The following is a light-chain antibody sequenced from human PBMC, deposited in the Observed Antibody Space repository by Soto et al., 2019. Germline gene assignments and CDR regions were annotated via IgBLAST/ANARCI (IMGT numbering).Light chain of an antibody. Sequence: DIPMTQSPSTLSASVGDRVTITCRASQSITDWLAWYQQKPGKAPKFLIYKASNLEGGVPSRFSGSGSGTEFTLTISGVQPDDFATYYCQYWDNYSWTFGQGTKVEIK. J-gene: IGKJ1*01. CDR1: QSITDW. CDR3: QYWDNYSWT. V-gene: IGKV1-5*03. CDR2: KAS.